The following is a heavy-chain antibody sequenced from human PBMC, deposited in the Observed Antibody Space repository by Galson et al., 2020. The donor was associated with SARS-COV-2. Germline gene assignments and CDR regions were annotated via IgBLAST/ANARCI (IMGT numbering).Heavy chain of an antibody. Sequence: NSGGSLRLSCAASGFTFSSSSMNWVRQAPGKGLEWVSSIISRSRYTYYADSVKGRFTISRDNAKNSLYLQMNGLTAEDTAVYYCARVAVDGTIVGSNWFDPWGQGTLVTVSS. CDR3: ARVAVDGTIVGSNWFDP. J-gene: IGHJ5*02. CDR2: IISRSRYT. V-gene: IGHV3-21*01. CDR1: GFTFSSSS. D-gene: IGHD2-21*01.